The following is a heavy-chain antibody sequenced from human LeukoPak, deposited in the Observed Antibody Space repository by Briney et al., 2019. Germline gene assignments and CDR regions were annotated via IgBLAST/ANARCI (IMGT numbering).Heavy chain of an antibody. CDR2: IIPIFGTA. J-gene: IGHJ6*03. V-gene: IGHV1-69*05. D-gene: IGHD5-18*01. CDR3: ARDRTASGPYMDV. Sequence: VASVKVSCKACGGTFSSYAISWVRQAPGQGLEWMGGIIPIFGTANYAQKFQGRVTITTDESTSTAYMELSSLRSEDTAVYYCARDRTASGPYMDVWGKGTTVTVSS. CDR1: GGTFSSYA.